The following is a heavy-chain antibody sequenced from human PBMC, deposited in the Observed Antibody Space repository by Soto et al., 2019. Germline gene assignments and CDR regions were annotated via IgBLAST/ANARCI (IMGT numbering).Heavy chain of an antibody. D-gene: IGHD6-19*01. V-gene: IGHV3-30-3*01. CDR2: ISCDGGDK. CDR1: GFTFSSYT. Sequence: GALRLSCAASGFTFSSYTMHWVRQTPGRGLEWVADISCDGGDKYYADSVKGRFTISRDKSKNTLYLQMNSLRAEDTAVYYCAREYSSGWKTFDYWGQGTLVTVSS. J-gene: IGHJ4*02. CDR3: AREYSSGWKTFDY.